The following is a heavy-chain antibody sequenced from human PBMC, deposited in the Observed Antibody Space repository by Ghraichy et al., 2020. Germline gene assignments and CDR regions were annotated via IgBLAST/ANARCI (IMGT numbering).Heavy chain of an antibody. CDR1: GFTFSNYA. D-gene: IGHD2-8*01. CDR3: VKARSLIIRDAYDI. V-gene: IGHV3-64D*06. Sequence: GGSLRLSCSASGFTFSNYAMHWVRQAPGKGLEYVSAISGNGGSTYYADSVKGRFTISRDNSKNTLYLRMSSLRVDDAAVYYCVKARSLIIRDAYDIWGQGTMVTVSS. CDR2: ISGNGGST. J-gene: IGHJ3*02.